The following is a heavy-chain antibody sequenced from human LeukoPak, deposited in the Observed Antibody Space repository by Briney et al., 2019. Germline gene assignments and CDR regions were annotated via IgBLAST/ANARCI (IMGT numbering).Heavy chain of an antibody. CDR2: IYTSGST. D-gene: IGHD1-14*01. CDR1: GGCFSNYY. CDR3: ARQPPQYYGMDV. J-gene: IGHJ6*02. Sequence: SETLSLTCTVSGGCFSNYYWSWIRQPAGKGLEWIGRIYTSGSTNYNPSVKSRVTMSVDTSNNQFSLKLTSVTAADTAVYYCARQPPQYYGMDVWGQGTTVTVSS. V-gene: IGHV4-4*07.